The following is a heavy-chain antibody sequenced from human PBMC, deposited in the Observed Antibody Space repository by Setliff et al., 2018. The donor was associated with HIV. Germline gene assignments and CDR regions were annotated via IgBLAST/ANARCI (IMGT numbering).Heavy chain of an antibody. D-gene: IGHD3-3*01. CDR2: ISSSSRSK. Sequence: GGSLRLSCATSGFTFSSYAMSWVRQAPGKGLEWVSSISSSSRSKYYADSVKGRFTISRDNAKNSLYLQMNSLTAEDTAVYYCARDVSWRVRTYIDYWGQGALVTVSS. J-gene: IGHJ4*02. V-gene: IGHV3-21*01. CDR3: ARDVSWRVRTYIDY. CDR1: GFTFSSYA.